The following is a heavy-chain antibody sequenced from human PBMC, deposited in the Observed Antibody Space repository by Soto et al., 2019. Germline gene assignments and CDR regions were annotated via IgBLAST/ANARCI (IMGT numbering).Heavy chain of an antibody. CDR1: GGSISISTYY. CDR2: VYYSGST. CDR3: ARHGQLYNSGWYLNWFDP. Sequence: PSETLSLTCTVSGGSISISTYYWGWIRQPPGKGLEWIGSVYYSGSTYYNPSLKSRVTISVDTSKNQLSLKLSSVTAADTAVYYCARHGQLYNSGWYLNWFDPWGQGTLVTVSS. D-gene: IGHD6-19*01. V-gene: IGHV4-39*01. J-gene: IGHJ5*02.